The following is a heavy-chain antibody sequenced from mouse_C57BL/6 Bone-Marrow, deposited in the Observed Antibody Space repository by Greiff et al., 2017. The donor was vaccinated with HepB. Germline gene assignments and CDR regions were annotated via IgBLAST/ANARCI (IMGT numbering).Heavy chain of an antibody. CDR3: AYLLCPHYYAMDY. Sequence: VQLQQSGAELARPGASVKLSCKASGYTFTSYGISWVQQRTGQGLEWIGEIYPRSGNTYYNEKFKGKATLTADKSSSTAYMELRSLTSEDSAVYDCAYLLCPHYYAMDYGGQGTSVTVSS. V-gene: IGHV1-81*01. CDR1: GYTFTSYG. J-gene: IGHJ4*01. CDR2: IYPRSGNT. D-gene: IGHD2-1*01.